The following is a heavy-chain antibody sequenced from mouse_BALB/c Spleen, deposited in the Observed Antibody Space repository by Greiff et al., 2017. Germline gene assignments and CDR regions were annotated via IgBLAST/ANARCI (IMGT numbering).Heavy chain of an antibody. J-gene: IGHJ2*01. CDR1: GYTFTSYY. CDR2: INPSNGGT. Sequence: QVHVKQSGAELVKPGASVKLSCKASGYTFTSYYMYWVKQRPGQGLEWIGEINPSNGGTNFNEKFKSKATLTVDKSSSTAYMQLSSLTSEDSAVYYCTRSAYWGQGTTLTVSS. V-gene: IGHV1S81*02. CDR3: TRSAY.